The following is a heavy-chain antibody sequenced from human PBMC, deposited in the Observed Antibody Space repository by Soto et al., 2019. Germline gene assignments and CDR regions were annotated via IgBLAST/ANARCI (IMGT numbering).Heavy chain of an antibody. V-gene: IGHV3-66*01. CDR2: IYGAGST. CDR1: GFTVSSNY. Sequence: EVQLVESGGGLVQPGESLRLSCAASGFTVSSNYLTWVRQAPGKGLEWVSLIYGAGSTYYADSVKGRFTISRDNSKNTLELEMKGLRVEDTAVYFCARAVGGYDWGGGAYYCYGMDVWGQGTTVTVSS. D-gene: IGHD5-12*01. J-gene: IGHJ6*02. CDR3: ARAVGGYDWGGGAYYCYGMDV.